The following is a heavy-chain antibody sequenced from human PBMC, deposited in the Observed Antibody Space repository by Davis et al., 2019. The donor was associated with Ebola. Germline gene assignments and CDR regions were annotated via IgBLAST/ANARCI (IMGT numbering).Heavy chain of an antibody. CDR3: ARDGYYYDSSGYGRKCAFDI. D-gene: IGHD3-22*01. V-gene: IGHV4-59*01. CDR2: IYYSGST. J-gene: IGHJ3*02. CDR1: GGSFGSYY. Sequence: MPSETLSLTCAVYGGSFGSYYWSWIRQPPGKGLEWIGYIYYSGSTNYNPSLKSRVTISVDTSKNQFSLKLSSVTAADTAVYYCARDGYYYDSSGYGRKCAFDIWGQGTMVTVSS.